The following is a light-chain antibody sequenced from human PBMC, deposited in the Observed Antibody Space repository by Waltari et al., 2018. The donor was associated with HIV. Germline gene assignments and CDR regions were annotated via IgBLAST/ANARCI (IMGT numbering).Light chain of an antibody. CDR1: ISDFGYNSF. CDR2: EVI. V-gene: IGLV2-14*01. J-gene: IGLJ2*01. Sequence: QSALTQPVSVSASPGQSTSTFCTGTISDFGYNSFLPWYQQPPGRAPKLIIYEVIRRPSGVSNLFSGSKSGNTASHTIAGHQAEDEADYSCGSYTNTASSGVFGGGTKLTGL. CDR3: GSYTNTASSGV.